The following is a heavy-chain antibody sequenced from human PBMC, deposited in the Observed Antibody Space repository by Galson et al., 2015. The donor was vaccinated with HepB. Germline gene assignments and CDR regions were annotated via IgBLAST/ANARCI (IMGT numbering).Heavy chain of an antibody. J-gene: IGHJ6*02. CDR2: ISYDGSNK. CDR1: GFTFSSYA. Sequence: SLRLSCAASGFTFSSYAMHWVRQAPGKGLEWVAVISYDGSNKYYADSVKGRFTISRDNSKNTLYLQMNSLRAEDTAVYYCARDRGKDYYYYYGMDVWGQGTTVTVSS. CDR3: ARDRGKDYYYYYGMDV. D-gene: IGHD3-10*01. V-gene: IGHV3-30-3*01.